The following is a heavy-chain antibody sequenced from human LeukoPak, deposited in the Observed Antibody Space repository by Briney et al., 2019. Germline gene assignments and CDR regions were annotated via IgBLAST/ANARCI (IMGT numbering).Heavy chain of an antibody. CDR3: AGGSGYLITS. J-gene: IGHJ5*02. Sequence: GGSLRLSCAATGFSFRSYWMNWVRQAPGKGLEWLAIIKQDGSEKHYKGSVEGRFTISRDNAKNSLHLQMNSLRAEDTAVYYCAGGSGYLITSWGQGTLVTVSS. V-gene: IGHV3-7*01. CDR1: GFSFRSYW. D-gene: IGHD3-9*01. CDR2: IKQDGSEK.